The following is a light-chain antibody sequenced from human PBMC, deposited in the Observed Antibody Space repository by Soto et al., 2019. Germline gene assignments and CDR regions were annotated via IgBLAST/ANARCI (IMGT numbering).Light chain of an antibody. J-gene: IGKJ1*01. CDR1: QSVSNNY. CDR2: GAS. CDR3: QKYDRAPRT. V-gene: IGKV3-20*01. Sequence: EIVLTQSPGTLSLSPGERATLSCRASQSVSNNYLAWYQQKPGQAPRLLIYGASNRATGIPDRFSGSGSGTDFTLTISRLEPEDFATYYCQKYDRAPRTFGQGTKVDIK.